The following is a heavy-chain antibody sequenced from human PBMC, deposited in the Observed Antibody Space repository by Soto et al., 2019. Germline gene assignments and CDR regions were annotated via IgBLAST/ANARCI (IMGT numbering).Heavy chain of an antibody. J-gene: IGHJ4*02. CDR1: GFTFSSYA. Sequence: GGSLRLSCAASGFTFSSYAMSWVRQAPGRGLEWVSAISGSGGSTYYADSVKGRFTISRDNSKNTLYLQMNSLRAEDTAVYYCAKRLGDGYNSDYWGQGTLVTVSS. V-gene: IGHV3-23*01. CDR3: AKRLGDGYNSDY. CDR2: ISGSGGST. D-gene: IGHD5-12*01.